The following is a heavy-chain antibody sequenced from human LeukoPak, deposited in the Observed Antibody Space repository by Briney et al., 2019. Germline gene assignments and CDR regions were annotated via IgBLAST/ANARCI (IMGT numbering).Heavy chain of an antibody. D-gene: IGHD1-26*01. J-gene: IGHJ4*02. CDR3: TRGSEWEPLYYFDY. Sequence: PGGSLRLSCAASGFTFGSYAMYWVRQAPGKGLEWVSLISSSSGYIYYTDSVKGRFTISRDNAKNSLYLQMNSLRAEDSAVYYCTRGSEWEPLYYFDYWGQGSLVTVSS. CDR1: GFTFGSYA. CDR2: ISSSSGYI. V-gene: IGHV3-21*01.